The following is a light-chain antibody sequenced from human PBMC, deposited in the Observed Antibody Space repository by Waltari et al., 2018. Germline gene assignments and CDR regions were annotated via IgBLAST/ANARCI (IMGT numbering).Light chain of an antibody. CDR1: NSDVGSYNV. CDR2: GVT. CDR3: SSYAGDNIVV. J-gene: IGLJ2*01. V-gene: IGLV2-23*02. Sequence: QSALTQPASVSGSLGQSITISCTGTNSDVGSYNVVSWPQQHPGKAPKLLLYGVTKRPSGVSTSFAGSKAGNTASRTISGLQAEDEADYYCSSYAGDNIVVFGGGTRLTVV.